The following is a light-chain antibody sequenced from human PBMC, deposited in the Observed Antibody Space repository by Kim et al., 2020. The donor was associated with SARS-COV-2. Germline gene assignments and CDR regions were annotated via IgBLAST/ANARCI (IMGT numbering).Light chain of an antibody. CDR1: SSDVATYNL. V-gene: IGLV2-23*02. CDR3: CSYAQYADSKA. J-gene: IGLJ2*01. Sequence: QSALTQPASVSGSPGQSITISCTGTSSDVATYNLVSWYQHRPGRAPKLMIYEVNKRPSGVSNRFSGSKSGTTASLTISGLQAEDEADYYCCSYAQYADSKAFGGGTQLTVL. CDR2: EVN.